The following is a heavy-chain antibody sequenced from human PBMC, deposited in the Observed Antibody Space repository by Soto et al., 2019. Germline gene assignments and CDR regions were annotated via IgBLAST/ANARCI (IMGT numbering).Heavy chain of an antibody. CDR1: GYTFISYS. CDR2: LNVGNGST. V-gene: IGHV1-3*01. Sequence: ASVKVSCKASGYTFISYSMHWVRQAPGQSLEWMGWLNVGNGSTKYSQKFQGRFTISRDNAKNTLYLQMNSLRDEDTAVYFCARDNHYDGGSYYHAFDYWGQGALVTVSS. D-gene: IGHD3-22*01. CDR3: ARDNHYDGGSYYHAFDY. J-gene: IGHJ4*02.